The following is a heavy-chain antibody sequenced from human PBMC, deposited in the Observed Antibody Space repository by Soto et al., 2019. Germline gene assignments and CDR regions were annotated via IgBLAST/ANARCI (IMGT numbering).Heavy chain of an antibody. D-gene: IGHD2-15*01. CDR2: INPSGGST. CDR3: ARDITVPLAQYCSGGSCSPGDYYYYGMDV. J-gene: IGHJ6*02. Sequence: ASVKVSCKASGYTFTGYYMHWVRQAPGQGLEWMGIINPSGGSTSYAQKFQGRDTMTRDTSTSTVYKEMSSLRSEDTDVYYSARDITVPLAQYCSGGSCSPGDYYYYGMDVWGQGTTVTVSS. V-gene: IGHV1-46*01. CDR1: GYTFTGYY.